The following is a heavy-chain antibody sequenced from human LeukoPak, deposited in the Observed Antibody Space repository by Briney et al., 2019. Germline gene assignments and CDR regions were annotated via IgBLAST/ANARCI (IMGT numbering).Heavy chain of an antibody. CDR3: ARGRGANWPNSREFDY. D-gene: IGHD4/OR15-4a*01. Sequence: GGSLRLSCAASGFTFSSYAMTWVRQAPGKGLEWVSIVSGDGGSTKYADSVEGRFTIFRDNSKSTLSLQMNSLRVEDTAIYYCARGRGANWPNSREFDYWGQGTLVTVSS. CDR1: GFTFSSYA. CDR2: VSGDGGST. V-gene: IGHV3-23*01. J-gene: IGHJ4*01.